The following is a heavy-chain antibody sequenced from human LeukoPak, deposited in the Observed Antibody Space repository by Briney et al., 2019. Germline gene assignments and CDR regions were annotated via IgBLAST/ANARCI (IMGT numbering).Heavy chain of an antibody. CDR2: IRYHGSDK. J-gene: IGHJ4*02. V-gene: IGHV3-30*02. Sequence: GGSLTLSCAASGFTFSSYGMHWVRQAPGKGLEWVSLIRYHGSDKSYADSVKGRFTISRDNSKNTLFLQMNSLRAEDTAVYYCATSPTSWYFDYWGQGTLVTVSS. D-gene: IGHD2-2*01. CDR3: ATSPTSWYFDY. CDR1: GFTFSSYG.